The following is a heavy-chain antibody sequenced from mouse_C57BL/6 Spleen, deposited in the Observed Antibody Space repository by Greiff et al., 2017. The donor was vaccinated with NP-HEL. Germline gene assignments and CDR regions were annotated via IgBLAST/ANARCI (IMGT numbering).Heavy chain of an antibody. D-gene: IGHD1-1*01. CDR1: GYSITSGYY. CDR2: ISYDGSN. V-gene: IGHV3-6*01. Sequence: DVQLQESGPGLVKPSQSLSLTCSVTGYSITSGYYWNWIRQFPGNKLEWMGYISYDGSNNYNPSLKNRISITRDTSKNQFFLKLNSVTTEDTATYYCARVYYGSPYWYFDVWGTGTTVTVSS. J-gene: IGHJ1*03. CDR3: ARVYYGSPYWYFDV.